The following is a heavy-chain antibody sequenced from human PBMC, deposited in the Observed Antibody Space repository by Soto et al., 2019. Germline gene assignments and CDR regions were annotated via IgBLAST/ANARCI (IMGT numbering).Heavy chain of an antibody. D-gene: IGHD2-15*01. V-gene: IGHV5-51*01. CDR2: IYPGDSDT. CDR1: GYSFTSYW. J-gene: IGHJ6*03. CDR3: ARRDCIGGSCYRGSYYMDV. Sequence: GESLKISCKGSGYSFTSYWIGWVRQMPGKGLEWMGIIYPGDSDTRYSPSFQGQVTMSADKSISTAYLQWSSLKASDTAMYYCARRDCIGGSCYRGSYYMDVWGKGTTVTVSS.